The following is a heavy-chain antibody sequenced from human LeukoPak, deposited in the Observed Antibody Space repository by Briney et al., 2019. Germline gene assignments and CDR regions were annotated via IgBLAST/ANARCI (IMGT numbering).Heavy chain of an antibody. CDR3: ARDSRDYYDSSGYYDLGY. CDR2: ISSSSSTI. CDR1: GFTFSSYS. J-gene: IGHJ4*02. D-gene: IGHD3-22*01. V-gene: IGHV3-48*04. Sequence: PGGSLRLSCAASGFTFSSYSMNWVRQAPGKGLEWVSYISSSSSTIYYADSVKGRFTISRDNAKNSLYLQMNSLRAEDTAVYYCARDSRDYYDSSGYYDLGYWGQGTLVTVSS.